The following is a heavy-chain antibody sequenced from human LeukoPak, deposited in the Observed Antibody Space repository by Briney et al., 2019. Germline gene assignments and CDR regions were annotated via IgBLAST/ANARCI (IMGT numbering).Heavy chain of an antibody. CDR1: GGSISSGGYY. Sequence: SQTLSLTCAVSGGSISSGGYYWSWIRQHPGTGLEWIGYIYYSGSTYYNPSLKSRVTISVDTSKNQFSLKLSSVTAADTAVYYCAREGGYCSSTSCFTWGQGTLVTVSS. CDR2: IYYSGST. D-gene: IGHD2-2*01. CDR3: AREGGYCSSTSCFT. J-gene: IGHJ5*02. V-gene: IGHV4-31*11.